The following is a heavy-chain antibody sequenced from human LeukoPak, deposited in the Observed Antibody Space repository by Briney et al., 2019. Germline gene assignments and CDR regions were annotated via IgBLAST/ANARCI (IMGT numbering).Heavy chain of an antibody. V-gene: IGHV3-30*04. CDR2: ISYDGSNK. CDR3: ARDGGYYDSSGYYGGYFDY. J-gene: IGHJ4*02. Sequence: PGGSLRLSCAASGFTFSSYAMHWVRQAPGKGLEWVAVISYDGSNKYYADSVKGRFTISRDNSKNTLYLQMYSLRAEDTAVYYCARDGGYYDSSGYYGGYFDYWGQGTLVTVSS. CDR1: GFTFSSYA. D-gene: IGHD3-22*01.